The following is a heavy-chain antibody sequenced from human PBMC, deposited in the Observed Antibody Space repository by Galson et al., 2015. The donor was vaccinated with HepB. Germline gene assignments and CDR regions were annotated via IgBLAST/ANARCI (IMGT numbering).Heavy chain of an antibody. J-gene: IGHJ6*02. CDR2: INPSGGST. V-gene: IGHV1-46*04. Sequence: SVKVSCKASGYTFTSYYMHWVRQAPGQGLEWMGIINPSGGSTSYAQKLQGRVTMTRDTSTSTVYMELSSLRSEDTAVYYCARDGSTVTTRGRGFYYYYGMDVWGQGTTVTVSS. CDR3: ARDGSTVTTRGRGFYYYYGMDV. D-gene: IGHD4-17*01. CDR1: GYTFTSYY.